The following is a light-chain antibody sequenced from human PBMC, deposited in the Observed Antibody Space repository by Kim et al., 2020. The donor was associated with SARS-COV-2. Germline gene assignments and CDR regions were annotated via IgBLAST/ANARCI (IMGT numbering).Light chain of an antibody. Sequence: EIVLTQSPGTLSLSPGERATLSCRASQSVSSNYLAWYQQKPGQAPRPLIYGASSRATGIPDRFSGSGSGTDFTLTISRLESEDFAVYYCQQYGSSPPWTFGQGTKVDSK. J-gene: IGKJ1*01. CDR2: GAS. CDR3: QQYGSSPPWT. CDR1: QSVSSNY. V-gene: IGKV3-20*01.